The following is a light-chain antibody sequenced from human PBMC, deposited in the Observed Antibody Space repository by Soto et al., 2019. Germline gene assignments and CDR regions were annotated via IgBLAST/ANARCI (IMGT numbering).Light chain of an antibody. CDR1: SSDVGAYNY. Sequence: QSVLTQPASVSGSPGQSITISCTGTSSDVGAYNYVSWHQQHPGKAPKLMIYEVNSRPSGVSNRFSGSKSGITASLTISGLQAEDEADYYCSSYASTSTAVFGTGTKVTVL. V-gene: IGLV2-14*01. CDR2: EVN. CDR3: SSYASTSTAV. J-gene: IGLJ1*01.